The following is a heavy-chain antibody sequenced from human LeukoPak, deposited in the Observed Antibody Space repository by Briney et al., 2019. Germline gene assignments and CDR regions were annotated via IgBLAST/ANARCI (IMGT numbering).Heavy chain of an antibody. CDR2: IYWDDDK. V-gene: IGHV2-5*02. D-gene: IGHD3-9*01. Sequence: ESGPTLVNPTQTLTLTCTFSGFSLSTSGVGVGWIRQPPGKALEWLALIYWDDDKRYSPSLKSRLTITKDTSKNQVVLTMTNMDPVDTATYYCAHADYDILTGTGPLFDYWGQGTLVTVSS. CDR1: GFSLSTSGVG. CDR3: AHADYDILTGTGPLFDY. J-gene: IGHJ4*02.